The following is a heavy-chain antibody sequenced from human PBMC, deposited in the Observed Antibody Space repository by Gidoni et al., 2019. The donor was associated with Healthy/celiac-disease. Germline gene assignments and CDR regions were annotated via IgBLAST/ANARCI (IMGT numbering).Heavy chain of an antibody. CDR2: IYYSGRT. CDR1: GGSISSADYY. CDR3: ARASDLEYGGLRLGESFDY. Sequence: QVQLQSSCPGLVKPSQTLSLTCTVSGGSISSADYYWSWIRQPPGKGLEWIGYIYYSGRTYYNPSLKSRVTISVDTSKNQFYLKLSSVTAADTAVYYCARASDLEYGGLRLGESFDYWGQGTMVTVSS. V-gene: IGHV4-30-4*01. D-gene: IGHD3-16*01. J-gene: IGHJ4*02.